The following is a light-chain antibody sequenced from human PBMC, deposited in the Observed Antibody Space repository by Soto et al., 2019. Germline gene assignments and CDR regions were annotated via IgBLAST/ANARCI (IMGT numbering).Light chain of an antibody. CDR2: GAS. CDR1: HSVSSSY. V-gene: IGKV3-20*01. Sequence: EIVLMQSPGTLSLSPGERATLSCRASHSVSSSYLAWYQQKPGQAPRLLIYGASSRATGIPDRFSGSGSGTDFSLTISRLEPEDFAVYYCQQYGSSPPYTFGQGTKLEI. CDR3: QQYGSSPPYT. J-gene: IGKJ2*01.